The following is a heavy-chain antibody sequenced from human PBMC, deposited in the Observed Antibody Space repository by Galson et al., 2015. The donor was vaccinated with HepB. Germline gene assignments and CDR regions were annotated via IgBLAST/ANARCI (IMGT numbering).Heavy chain of an antibody. CDR2: ISSSSRYI. CDR1: GFTFSSYS. J-gene: IGHJ4*02. CDR3: ARDPYSNYYFDY. V-gene: IGHV3-21*01. D-gene: IGHD4-11*01. Sequence: SLRLSCAASGFTFSSYSMNWVRQAPGKGLEWVSSISSSSRYIYYADSVKGRFTISRDNAKNSLYLQMNSLRAEDTAVYYCARDPYSNYYFDYWGQGTLVTVSS.